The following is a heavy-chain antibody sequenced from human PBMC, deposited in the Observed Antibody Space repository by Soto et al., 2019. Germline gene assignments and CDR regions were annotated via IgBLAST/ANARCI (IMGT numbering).Heavy chain of an antibody. V-gene: IGHV3-23*01. CDR2: ISGSGGST. D-gene: IGHD3-3*01. Sequence: EVQLLESGGGLVQPGGSLRLSCAASGFTFSSYAMSWVRQAPGKGLEWVSAISGSGGSTYYSDSVKGRFTISRDNSKNTLYLQMNSLRAEDTAVYYCAKGRGWSGHHSDVWGKGTTVTVSS. J-gene: IGHJ6*04. CDR1: GFTFSSYA. CDR3: AKGRGWSGHHSDV.